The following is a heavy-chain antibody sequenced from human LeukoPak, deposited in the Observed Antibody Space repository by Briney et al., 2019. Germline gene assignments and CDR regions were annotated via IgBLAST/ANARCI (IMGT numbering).Heavy chain of an antibody. D-gene: IGHD4-23*01. J-gene: IGHJ6*03. V-gene: IGHV4-59*01. CDR3: VRQRREYSGNSGLYYYYMDV. CDR2: IYYSGST. Sequence: PSETLSLTCTVSSGSISSYYWSWIRQSPGKGLEWIGYIYYSGSTDYSPSLKSRVTVSADTSKNQFSLRLSSVTAADTAIYYCVRQRREYSGNSGLYYYYMDVWGKGTTVTVSS. CDR1: SGSISSYY.